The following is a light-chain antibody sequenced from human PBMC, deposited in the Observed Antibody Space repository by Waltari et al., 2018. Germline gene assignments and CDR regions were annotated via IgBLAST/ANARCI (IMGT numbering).Light chain of an antibody. J-gene: IGLJ3*02. Sequence: QSALTQPASVSGSPGQSITISCTGTSSDVGGSNYVSWYQQHPGKAPKCIIYDVSQRPSGVSNRFSGSKSGNTASLTISGLQAEDEADYYCSSYTSNNIWVFGGGTKLTVL. V-gene: IGLV2-14*01. CDR1: SSDVGGSNY. CDR3: SSYTSNNIWV. CDR2: DVS.